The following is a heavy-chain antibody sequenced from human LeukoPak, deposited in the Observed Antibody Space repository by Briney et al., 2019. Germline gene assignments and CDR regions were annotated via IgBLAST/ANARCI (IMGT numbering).Heavy chain of an antibody. V-gene: IGHV1-46*01. CDR3: ATDNYGFDY. Sequence: ASVKVSCKASGYTFTSYYMHWVRQAPGQGLEWMGIINPSGGSTSYAQKFQGRVTMTEDTSTDTAYMELSSLRSEDTAVYYCATDNYGFDYWGQGTLVTVSS. CDR2: INPSGGST. D-gene: IGHD3-10*01. J-gene: IGHJ4*02. CDR1: GYTFTSYY.